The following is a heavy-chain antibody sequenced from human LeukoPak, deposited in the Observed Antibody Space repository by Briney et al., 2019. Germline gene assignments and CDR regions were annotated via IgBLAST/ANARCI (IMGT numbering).Heavy chain of an antibody. CDR3: AREETIFGVVTD. J-gene: IGHJ4*02. Sequence: PSETLSLTCTVSGGSISSHYWSWIRQPPGKELEWIGYIYYSGSTNYNPSLKSRVTISVDTSKNQFSLKLSSVTAADTAVYYCAREETIFGVVTDWGQGTLVTVSS. CDR1: GGSISSHY. D-gene: IGHD3-3*01. CDR2: IYYSGST. V-gene: IGHV4-59*11.